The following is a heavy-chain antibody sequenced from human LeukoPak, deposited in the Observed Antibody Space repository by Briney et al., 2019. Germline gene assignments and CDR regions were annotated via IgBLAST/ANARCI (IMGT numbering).Heavy chain of an antibody. V-gene: IGHV4-59*12. D-gene: IGHD4-17*01. CDR3: ARAYRTTVTSHFDY. CDR2: IYYSGST. Sequence: SETLSLTCTVSGGSISSYYWSWIRQPPGKGLEWIGYIYYSGSTNYNPSLKSRVTISVDTSKNQFSLKLSSVTAADTAVYYCARAYRTTVTSHFDYWGQGTLVTVSS. J-gene: IGHJ4*02. CDR1: GGSISSYY.